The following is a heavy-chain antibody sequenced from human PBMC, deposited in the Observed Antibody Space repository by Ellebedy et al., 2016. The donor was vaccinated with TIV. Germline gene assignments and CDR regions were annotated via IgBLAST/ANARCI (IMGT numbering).Heavy chain of an antibody. D-gene: IGHD6-13*01. Sequence: SVKVSXXASGGTFSSYAISWVRQAPGQGLEWMGGIIPIFGTANYAQKFQGRVTITADESTSTAYMELSSLRSEDTAVYYCSTVARGIGSSSWYYFDYWGQGTLVTVSS. CDR3: STVARGIGSSSWYYFDY. V-gene: IGHV1-69*13. CDR2: IIPIFGTA. CDR1: GGTFSSYA. J-gene: IGHJ4*02.